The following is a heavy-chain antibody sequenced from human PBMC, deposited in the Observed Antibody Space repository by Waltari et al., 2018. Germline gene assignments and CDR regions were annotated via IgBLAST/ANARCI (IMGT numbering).Heavy chain of an antibody. J-gene: IGHJ6*02. V-gene: IGHV1-69*01. CDR2: IIPIFGTA. CDR1: GGTFSSYA. Sequence: QVQLVQSGAEVKKPGSSVKVSCKASGGTFSSYAISWVRRSTGQGLEWMGGIIPIFGTANYAQKFQSRVTITADESTSTAYMELSSLRSEDTAVYYCARVGTIFGVVIYYYYYGMDVWGQGTTVTVSS. D-gene: IGHD3-3*01. CDR3: ARVGTIFGVVIYYYYYGMDV.